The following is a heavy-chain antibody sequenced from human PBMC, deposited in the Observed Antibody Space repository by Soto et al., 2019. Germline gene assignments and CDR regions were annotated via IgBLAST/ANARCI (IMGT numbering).Heavy chain of an antibody. CDR1: GFTFSSYD. D-gene: IGHD6-19*01. V-gene: IGHV3-13*01. CDR3: ARVDSSGWLDYYGMDV. Sequence: GGSLRLSCAASGFTFSSYDMHCVRRATGKGLEWVSAIGTAGDTYYPGSVKGRFTISRENAKNSLYLQMNSLRAEDTAVYYCARVDSSGWLDYYGMDVWGQGTTVTVSS. CDR2: IGTAGDT. J-gene: IGHJ6*02.